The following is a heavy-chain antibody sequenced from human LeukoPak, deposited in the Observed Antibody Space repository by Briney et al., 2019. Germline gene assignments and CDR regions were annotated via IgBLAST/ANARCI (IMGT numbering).Heavy chain of an antibody. CDR1: GGSFSGYY. J-gene: IGHJ6*03. CDR2: INHSGST. D-gene: IGHD6-19*01. CDR3: ARDGFIDQWLVHSSLYYVDV. Sequence: SETLSLTCAVYGGSFSGYYWSWIRQPPGKGLEWIGEINHSGSTNYNPSLKSRVTISVDTSKNQFSLKLSSVTAEDTAVYYCARDGFIDQWLVHSSLYYVDVWGKGTTVTISS. V-gene: IGHV4-34*01.